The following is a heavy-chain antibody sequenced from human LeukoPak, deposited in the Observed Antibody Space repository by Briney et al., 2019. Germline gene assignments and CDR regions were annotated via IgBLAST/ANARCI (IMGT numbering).Heavy chain of an antibody. V-gene: IGHV3-7*01. CDR1: GFTFSANC. CDR3: ASYLYWLFDLGY. D-gene: IGHD2-8*02. CDR2: IKPDGSEK. Sequence: AGSLRLSCAAAGFTFSANCMTWDRQAQGQGLEWVANIKPDGSEKYYVDSVKGRFTISRDNATNSLYLQMNSLRVEGTDVYYCASYLYWLFDLGYWGQGTLVTVSS. J-gene: IGHJ4*02.